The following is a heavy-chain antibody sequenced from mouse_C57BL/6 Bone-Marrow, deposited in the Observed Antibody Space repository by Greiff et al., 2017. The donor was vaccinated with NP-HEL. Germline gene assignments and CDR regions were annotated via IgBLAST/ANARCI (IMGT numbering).Heavy chain of an antibody. CDR1: GYTFTSYW. CDR2: IYPGSGST. CDR3: ARLGAY. J-gene: IGHJ3*01. Sequence: QVQLQQPGAELVKPGASVKMSCKASGYTFTSYWITWVKQRPGQGLEWIGDIYPGSGSTNYNEKFKSKATLTVETSSSTAYMQLSSLTSEDSAVYYCARLGAYWGQGTLVTVSA. V-gene: IGHV1-55*01.